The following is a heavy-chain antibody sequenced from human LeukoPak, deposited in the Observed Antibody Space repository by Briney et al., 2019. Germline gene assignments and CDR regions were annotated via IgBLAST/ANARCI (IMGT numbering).Heavy chain of an antibody. CDR3: ARQLVAGTFWSPNTGFDY. CDR2: ISAYNGNT. Sequence: SSEKVSRKASGYTFTSYGISWVRQGPRQGLERMGWISAYNGNTNYAQKLQGRVTMTTDTSTSTAYMKWRSLRSDDTAWYYCARQLVAGTFWSPNTGFDYWGQGTLVTVSS. J-gene: IGHJ4*02. D-gene: IGHD6-19*01. V-gene: IGHV1-18*01. CDR1: GYTFTSYG.